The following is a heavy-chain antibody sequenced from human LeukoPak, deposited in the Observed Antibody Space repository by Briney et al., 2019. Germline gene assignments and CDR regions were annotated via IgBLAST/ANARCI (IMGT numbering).Heavy chain of an antibody. J-gene: IGHJ6*02. CDR3: ARDGYNWNDVLGSYYYYGMDV. V-gene: IGHV3-48*01. CDR1: GFTFSSYS. Sequence: GGSLRLSCAASGFTFSSYSMNWVRQAPGKGLEWVSYISSSSSTIYYADSVKGRFTISRDNSKNTLYLQMNSLRAEDTAVYYCARDGYNWNDVLGSYYYYGMDVWGQGTTVTVSS. CDR2: ISSSSSTI. D-gene: IGHD1-20*01.